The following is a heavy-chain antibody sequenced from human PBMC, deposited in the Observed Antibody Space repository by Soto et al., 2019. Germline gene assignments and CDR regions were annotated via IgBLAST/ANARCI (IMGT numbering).Heavy chain of an antibody. D-gene: IGHD5-12*01. Sequence: EVQLLESGGGLVQPGGSLRLSCAASGFTFSSYAMSWVRQAPGKGLEWVSAISGSGGSTYYADSVKGRFTISRDNSKNTLHLQMNNLRAEDTSVYYCAKDGADIVADWYFDLWGRGTLVTVSP. J-gene: IGHJ2*01. CDR2: ISGSGGST. CDR3: AKDGADIVADWYFDL. CDR1: GFTFSSYA. V-gene: IGHV3-23*01.